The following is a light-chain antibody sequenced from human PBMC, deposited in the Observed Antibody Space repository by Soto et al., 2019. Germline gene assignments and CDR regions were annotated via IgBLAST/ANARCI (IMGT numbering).Light chain of an antibody. CDR1: SSDVGAYNS. CDR2: DVS. J-gene: IGLJ1*01. Sequence: QSVLTQPASVSGSPGQSITISCTGTSSDVGAYNSVAWYQHNPGKAPKLMIYDVSNRPSGVSSRFSASKSANTASLSISGLQADDEADYYCSSYTSSSTLVFGTGTKVTVL. V-gene: IGLV2-14*01. CDR3: SSYTSSSTLV.